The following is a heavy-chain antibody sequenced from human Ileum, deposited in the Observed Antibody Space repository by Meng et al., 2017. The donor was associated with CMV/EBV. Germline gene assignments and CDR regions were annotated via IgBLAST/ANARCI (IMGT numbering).Heavy chain of an antibody. CDR3: ARASVATGGGDY. CDR2: IKQDGSEN. Sequence: GESLKISCAASGFTFSSYWMSWVRQAPGKGLEWVANIKQDGSENYYVDSVKGRFIISRDNAKNSLYLQINSLRAEDTALYYCARASVATGGGDYWGLGTLVTVSS. D-gene: IGHD5-12*01. CDR1: GFTFSSYW. V-gene: IGHV3-7*04. J-gene: IGHJ4*02.